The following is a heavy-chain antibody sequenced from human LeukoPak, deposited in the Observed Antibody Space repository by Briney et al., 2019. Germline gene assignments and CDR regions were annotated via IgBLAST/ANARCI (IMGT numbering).Heavy chain of an antibody. J-gene: IGHJ6*02. Sequence: ASETLSLTCTVSGGSISSYYWSWIRQPPGKGLEWIGYIYYSGSTNCNPSLKSRVTISVDTSKNQFSLKLSSVTAADTAVYYCARNGGQWLASTPRVPYFYYGMDVWGQGTTVTVSS. V-gene: IGHV4-59*01. CDR2: IYYSGST. CDR1: GGSISSYY. D-gene: IGHD6-19*01. CDR3: ARNGGQWLASTPRVPYFYYGMDV.